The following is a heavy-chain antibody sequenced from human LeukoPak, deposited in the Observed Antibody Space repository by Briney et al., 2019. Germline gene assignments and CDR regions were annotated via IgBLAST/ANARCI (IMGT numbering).Heavy chain of an antibody. CDR3: AGEIFDTAFGAFDI. CDR2: INAGNGNT. J-gene: IGHJ3*02. D-gene: IGHD5-18*01. Sequence: SVKVSCKASGYTFTGYYMHWVRQAPGQRLEWMGWINAGNGNTKYSQKFQGRVTITRDTSASTAYMELSSLRSEDTAVYYCAGEIFDTAFGAFDIWGQGTMVTVSS. CDR1: GYTFTGYY. V-gene: IGHV1-3*01.